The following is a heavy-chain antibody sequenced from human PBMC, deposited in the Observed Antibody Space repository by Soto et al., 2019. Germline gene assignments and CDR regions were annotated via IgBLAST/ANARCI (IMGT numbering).Heavy chain of an antibody. V-gene: IGHV1-69*12. CDR2: IIPIFGTA. Sequence: QVQLVQSGAEVKKPGSSVKVSCKASGGTFSSYAISWVRQAPGQGLEWMGGIIPIFGTANYAQKFQGRVTSTADESTSTAYMVLSSLRAEHTPVFYCARDPQRDCGGGGRMCNWFDPWGQGTLVTVSS. J-gene: IGHJ5*02. CDR1: GGTFSSYA. D-gene: IGHD2-21*01. CDR3: ARDPQRDCGGGGRMCNWFDP.